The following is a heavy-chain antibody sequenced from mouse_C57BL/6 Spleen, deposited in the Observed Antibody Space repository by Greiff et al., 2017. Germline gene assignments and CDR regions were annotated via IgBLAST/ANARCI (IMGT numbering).Heavy chain of an antibody. D-gene: IGHD2-3*01. V-gene: IGHV1-69*01. CDR1: GYTFTSYW. CDR3: ARWGWLLPYAMDY. Sequence: VQLQQPGAELVMPGASVKLSCKASGYTFTSYWMHWVKQRPGQGLEWIGEIDPSDSYTTYNQKFKGKSTLTVDKSSSTAYMQLSSLTSEDAAVYYCARWGWLLPYAMDYWGQGTSVTVSS. J-gene: IGHJ4*01. CDR2: IDPSDSYT.